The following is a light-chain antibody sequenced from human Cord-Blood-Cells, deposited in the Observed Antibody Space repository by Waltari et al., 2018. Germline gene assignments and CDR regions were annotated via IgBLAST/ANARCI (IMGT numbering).Light chain of an antibody. V-gene: IGKV1-33*01. CDR2: DAS. J-gene: IGKJ5*01. CDR3: QQYDNISIT. CDR1: QNISNY. Sequence: DIQMTQSPSSLSASVGDRVTITCQARQNISNYLNWYQQKPGNAPKLLIYDASNLETGVRSGFSGSGSGTDFTFTISSLQPEDSARYYCQQYDNISITFGQGTRLEIK.